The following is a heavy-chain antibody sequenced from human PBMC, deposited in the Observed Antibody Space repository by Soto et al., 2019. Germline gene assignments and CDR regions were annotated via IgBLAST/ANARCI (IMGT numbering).Heavy chain of an antibody. CDR2: IIPIFGTA. J-gene: IGHJ5*02. V-gene: IGHV1-69*13. CDR1: GGTFSSYA. D-gene: IGHD6-6*01. CDR3: ARVGRAARPVGWFDP. Sequence: SVKVSCKASGGTFSSYAISWVRQAPGQGLEWMGGIIPIFGTANYAQKFQGRVTITADESTSTAYMELSSLRSEDTAVYYCARVGRAARPVGWFDPWGQGTLVTVSS.